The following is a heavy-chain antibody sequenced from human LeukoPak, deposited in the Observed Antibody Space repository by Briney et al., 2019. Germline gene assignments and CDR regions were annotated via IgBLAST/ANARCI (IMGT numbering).Heavy chain of an antibody. CDR1: GFTYSSYA. D-gene: IGHD6-13*01. J-gene: IGHJ4*02. Sequence: GGSLRLSCAASGFTYSSYAMSWVRQAPGKGLEWVSTISGSGGSTYYADPVKGRFTISRDNSKNTLYLQMNSLRAEDTAVYYCAKGSAAAGILDYWGQGTLVTVSS. CDR2: ISGSGGST. V-gene: IGHV3-23*01. CDR3: AKGSAAAGILDY.